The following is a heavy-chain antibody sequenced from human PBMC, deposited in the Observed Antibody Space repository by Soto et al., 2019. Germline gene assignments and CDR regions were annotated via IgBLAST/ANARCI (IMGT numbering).Heavy chain of an antibody. CDR2: IYYSGST. V-gene: IGHV4-39*01. CDR3: ARLVASGYSGWFDH. J-gene: IGHJ5*02. Sequence: SETLSLTCTVSGGSISSSSYYWGWIRQPPGKGLEWIGSIYYSGSTYYNPSLKSRVTISVDTSKNQFSLKLSSVTAADTAVYYCARLVASGYSGWFDHWGQGTLVTVS. D-gene: IGHD3-22*01. CDR1: GGSISSSSYY.